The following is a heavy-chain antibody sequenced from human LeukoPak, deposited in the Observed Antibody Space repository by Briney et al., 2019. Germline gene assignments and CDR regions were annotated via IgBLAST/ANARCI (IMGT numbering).Heavy chain of an antibody. CDR3: AKVVVPDY. CDR2: ISGSGGST. D-gene: IGHD2-15*01. J-gene: IGHJ4*02. Sequence: GGSLRLSCTASGFTFNNYGMTWVRQAPGKGLEWVSAISGSGGSTYYADSVKGRFTISRDNSKNTLYLQMNSLRAEDTAVYYCAKVVVPDYWGQGTLVTVSS. V-gene: IGHV3-23*01. CDR1: GFTFNNYG.